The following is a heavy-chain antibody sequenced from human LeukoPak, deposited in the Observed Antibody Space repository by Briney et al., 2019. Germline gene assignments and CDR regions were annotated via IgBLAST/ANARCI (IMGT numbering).Heavy chain of an antibody. CDR1: GFTFSSSG. CDR3: AKSYDFWSGYQYYFDY. CDR2: ISSSRSTI. Sequence: TGGSLRLSCAASGFTFSSSGMNWVRQAPGKGLEWISYISSSRSTINYADSVKGRFTISRDNAKNSLYLQMNSLRAEDTAVYYCAKSYDFWSGYQYYFDYWGQGTLVTVSS. V-gene: IGHV3-48*01. D-gene: IGHD3-3*01. J-gene: IGHJ4*02.